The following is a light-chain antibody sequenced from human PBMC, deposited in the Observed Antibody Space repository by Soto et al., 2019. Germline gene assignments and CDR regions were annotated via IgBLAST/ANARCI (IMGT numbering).Light chain of an antibody. CDR1: SSDVGAYNY. CDR3: SSYLSSRTYV. CDR2: DVT. Sequence: QSVLTQPASVSGSPGQSITVSCTGSSSDVGAYNYVSWYQQHPGKAPKLIIYDVTNRPSGISSRFSGAKSGNTASLTISGLQAEDEADYYCSSYLSSRTYVFRTGTKLTVL. V-gene: IGLV2-14*03. J-gene: IGLJ1*01.